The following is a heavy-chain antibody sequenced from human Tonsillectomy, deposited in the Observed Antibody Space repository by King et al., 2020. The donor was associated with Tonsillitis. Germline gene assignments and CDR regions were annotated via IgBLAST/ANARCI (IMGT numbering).Heavy chain of an antibody. J-gene: IGHJ4*02. Sequence: VQLVESGGGLVKPGGSLRLSCAASGFTFSDYYMSWIRQAPGKGLEWVAYISNSGSTIYYADSVKGRFTISRDNAKSSLYLQMNSLRAEDTAVYYCARVYSRASVPYDSSGYYPPGGVDYWGQGTLVTVSS. V-gene: IGHV3-11*01. CDR2: ISNSGSTI. CDR1: GFTFSDYY. D-gene: IGHD3-22*01. CDR3: ARVYSRASVPYDSSGYYPPGGVDY.